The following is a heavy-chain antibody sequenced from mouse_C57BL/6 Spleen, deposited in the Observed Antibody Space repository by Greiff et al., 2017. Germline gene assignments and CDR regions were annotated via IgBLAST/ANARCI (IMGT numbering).Heavy chain of an antibody. Sequence: QVQLKQSGAELVKPGASVKLSCKASGYTFTSYWMHWVKQRPGQGLEWIGMIHPNIGSTNYNEKFKSKATLTVDKSSSTAYMQLSSLTSEDSAVYYCARSEHYDRVAWFAYWGQGTLVTVSA. CDR3: ARSEHYDRVAWFAY. D-gene: IGHD2-4*01. V-gene: IGHV1-64*01. J-gene: IGHJ3*01. CDR2: IHPNIGST. CDR1: GYTFTSYW.